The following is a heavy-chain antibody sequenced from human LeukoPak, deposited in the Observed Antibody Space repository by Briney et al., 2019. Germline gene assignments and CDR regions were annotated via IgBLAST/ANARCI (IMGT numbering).Heavy chain of an antibody. CDR1: GVSFYDYY. CDR3: TRMTTEHDY. V-gene: IGHV4-34*01. J-gene: IGHJ4*02. D-gene: IGHD4-17*01. Sequence: SETLSLTCAVSGVSFYDYYWSWVRQTPGKGLEWIGEINHSGYTNDNPSLKRGVTLSIETSRKQFSLNLSSVTVADAGTYYCTRMTTEHDYWGQGTLVTVSS. CDR2: INHSGYT.